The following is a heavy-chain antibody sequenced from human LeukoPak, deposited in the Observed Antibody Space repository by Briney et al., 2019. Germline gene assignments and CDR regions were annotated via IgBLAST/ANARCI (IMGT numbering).Heavy chain of an antibody. D-gene: IGHD3-10*01. Sequence: GVSLRLSCAASGFTFSSYAMSWVRQAPGKGLEWVSAISGSGGSTYYADSVKGRFTISRDNSKNTLYLQMNSLRAEDTAVYYCAKVPYGSGEFDYWGQGTLVTVSS. V-gene: IGHV3-23*01. CDR3: AKVPYGSGEFDY. CDR1: GFTFSSYA. CDR2: ISGSGGST. J-gene: IGHJ4*02.